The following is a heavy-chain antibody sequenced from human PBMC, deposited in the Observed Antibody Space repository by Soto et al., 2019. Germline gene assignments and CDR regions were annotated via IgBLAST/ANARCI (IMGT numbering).Heavy chain of an antibody. Sequence: EVQLVESGGGVVRPGGSLRLSCAASGFTFDDYGLSWVRQAPGKGLEWVSGINWNGGSTRYADSVKGRFTISRDNAKNSLYLQMTSLRAEDTALYYCASGIAGATTYGMDVWGQGTTVTVSS. CDR1: GFTFDDYG. D-gene: IGHD1-26*01. CDR2: INWNGGST. J-gene: IGHJ6*02. CDR3: ASGIAGATTYGMDV. V-gene: IGHV3-20*04.